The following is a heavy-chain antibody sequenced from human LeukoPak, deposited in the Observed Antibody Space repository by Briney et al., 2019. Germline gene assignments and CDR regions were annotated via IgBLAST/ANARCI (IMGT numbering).Heavy chain of an antibody. J-gene: IGHJ3*02. CDR2: IKQDGSDI. D-gene: IGHD7-27*01. Sequence: GSLRLSCAASGFSISNYYMTWVRQAPGKGLEWVANIKQDGSDIFYVDSVKGRFTISRDNAKNSLYLQMNNLRAEDTAVYYCARESNWGGDAFDIWGQGTMVTVSS. V-gene: IGHV3-7*01. CDR1: GFSISNYY. CDR3: ARESNWGGDAFDI.